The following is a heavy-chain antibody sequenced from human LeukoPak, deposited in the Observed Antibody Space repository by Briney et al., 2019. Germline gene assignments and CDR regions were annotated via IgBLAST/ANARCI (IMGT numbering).Heavy chain of an antibody. CDR1: GYTFTSYG. CDR3: ARLGFKGSSGYYSPFDY. D-gene: IGHD3-22*01. J-gene: IGHJ4*02. Sequence: ASVKVSCKASGYTFTSYGISWVRQAPGQGLEWMGWISAYNGNTNYAQKLQGRVTMTTDTSTSTAYMELRSLRSDDTAVYYCARLGFKGSSGYYSPFDYWGQGTLVTVSS. CDR2: ISAYNGNT. V-gene: IGHV1-18*01.